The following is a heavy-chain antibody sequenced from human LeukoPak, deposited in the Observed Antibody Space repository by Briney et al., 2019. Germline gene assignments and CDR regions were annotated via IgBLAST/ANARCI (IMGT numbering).Heavy chain of an antibody. CDR3: ERSAGGNYFDY. Sequence: GGSLRLSCAASGFTFDNYNMNWVRQAPGKGLEWVSSISSGTNYIFEAHSVKGRFTVTKDTALNSLSLQMNRLRADDTAVYYCERSAGGNYFDYWDQGTLVTVSS. CDR1: GFTFDNYN. CDR2: ISSGTNYI. J-gene: IGHJ4*02. V-gene: IGHV3-21*01. D-gene: IGHD2-8*02.